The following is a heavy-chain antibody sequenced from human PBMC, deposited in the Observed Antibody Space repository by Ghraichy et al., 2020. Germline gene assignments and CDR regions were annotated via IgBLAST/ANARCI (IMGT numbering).Heavy chain of an antibody. CDR3: ARHSHYYYGMDV. D-gene: IGHD4-11*01. CDR2: IHYSGRT. J-gene: IGHJ6*02. CDR1: SGSIISSAFY. V-gene: IGHV4-39*01. Sequence: ESLNISCTVSSGSIISSAFYWGWIRQPPGKGLEWIGSIHYSGRTYYNPSLKSRVTVSADTSKNQFSLRLRSVTATDTAVYYCARHSHYYYGMDVWGQGTTVTVAS.